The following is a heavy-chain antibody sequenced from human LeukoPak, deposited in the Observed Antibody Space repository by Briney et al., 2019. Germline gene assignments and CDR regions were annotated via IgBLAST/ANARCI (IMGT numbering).Heavy chain of an antibody. CDR1: GFTFNMYW. CDR2: INKDGSDK. J-gene: IGHJ4*02. D-gene: IGHD4-23*01. V-gene: IGHV3-7*01. Sequence: GGSLRLSCAASGFTFNMYWITWVRQAPGKGLESVAYINKDGSDKYYVDSVKGRFTVSRDNAKNSLYLQMNSLRAEDTAVYYCARDAGYGGNSDYWGQGTLSPSPQ. CDR3: ARDAGYGGNSDY.